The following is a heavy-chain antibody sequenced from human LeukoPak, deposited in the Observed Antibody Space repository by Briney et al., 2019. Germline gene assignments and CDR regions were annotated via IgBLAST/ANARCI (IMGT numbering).Heavy chain of an antibody. Sequence: GGSLRLSCAASGFTFSTYPMHWVRQAPGKGLEWVAVISNDGSNKYYADSVKGRFTLSRDSSKNTLYLQMNSLRTEDTAVYYCARARSSYGYGDAFDIWGQGTMVTVSS. CDR2: ISNDGSNK. D-gene: IGHD5-18*01. J-gene: IGHJ3*02. CDR1: GFTFSTYP. V-gene: IGHV3-30*04. CDR3: ARARSSYGYGDAFDI.